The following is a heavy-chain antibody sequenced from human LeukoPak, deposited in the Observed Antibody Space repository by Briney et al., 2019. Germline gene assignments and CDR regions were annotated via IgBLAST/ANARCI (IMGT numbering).Heavy chain of an antibody. J-gene: IGHJ6*03. CDR2: ISSSSSYI. D-gene: IGHD4-11*01. Sequence: GGSLRLSCAASGFTFSSYSMNWVRQAPGKGLEWVSSISSSSSYIYYADSVKGRFTISRDNAKNSLYLQMNSLSAEDTAVYYCARGVTTQGYYYYYMGVWGKGTTVTVPS. V-gene: IGHV3-21*01. CDR1: GFTFSSYS. CDR3: ARGVTTQGYYYYYMGV.